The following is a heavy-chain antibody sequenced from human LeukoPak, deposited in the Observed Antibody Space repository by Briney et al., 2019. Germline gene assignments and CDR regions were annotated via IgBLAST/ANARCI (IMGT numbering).Heavy chain of an antibody. CDR3: ARRRYYDSTGYLD. J-gene: IGHJ1*01. V-gene: IGHV4-39*02. D-gene: IGHD3-22*01. Sequence: KPSETLSLTCTISSGSISSSSYYWGWIRQPPGKGLEWIADIYYNGSTYYNPSLKSRVSISIDTSNNHFSLRLSSVTAADTALYYCARRRYYDSTGYLDWGQGTLVTVSS. CDR2: IYYNGST. CDR1: SGSISSSSYY.